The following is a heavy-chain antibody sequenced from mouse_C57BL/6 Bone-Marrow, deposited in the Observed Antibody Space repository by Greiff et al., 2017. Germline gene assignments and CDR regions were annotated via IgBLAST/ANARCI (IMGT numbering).Heavy chain of an antibody. V-gene: IGHV14-4*01. CDR3: TTDPGDYFDY. CDR1: GFNIKDDY. Sequence: EVQLQQSGAELVRPGASVKLSCTASGFNIKDDYMHWVKQRPEQGLEWIGWIDPENGDTEYASKFQGKATITADTSSNTAYLQLSSLTSEDTAVYYCTTDPGDYFDYWGQGTTLTVSS. J-gene: IGHJ2*01. CDR2: IDPENGDT.